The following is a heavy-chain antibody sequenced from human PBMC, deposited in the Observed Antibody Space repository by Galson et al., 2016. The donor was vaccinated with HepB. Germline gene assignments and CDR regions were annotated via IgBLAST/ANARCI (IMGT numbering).Heavy chain of an antibody. D-gene: IGHD4-17*01. Sequence: QSGAEVTEPGASLKISCKASGYSFTNYWIAWVRQTPGRGLELVGVVYPGDSDTRYSPSFQGQVTISADKSINTAYLQWSSLGASDTAMYYCARGGGSDGSCYLTTVPPYKWFDPWGQGTLVTVSS. J-gene: IGHJ5*02. V-gene: IGHV5-51*01. CDR3: ARGGGSDGSCYLTTVPPYKWFDP. CDR2: VYPGDSDT. CDR1: GYSFTNYW.